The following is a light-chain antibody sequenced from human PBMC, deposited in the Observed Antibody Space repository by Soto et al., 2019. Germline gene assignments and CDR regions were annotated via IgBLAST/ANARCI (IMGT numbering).Light chain of an antibody. CDR3: QQYGSSPPYT. CDR1: QSVSNNY. V-gene: IGKV3-20*01. J-gene: IGKJ2*01. CDR2: VSS. Sequence: EVVLTQSPGTLSLSPGERATLSCSASQSVSNNYFAWYQQKPGQAPRLLIFVSSDSATGIPDRFSGSGSGTDFTLPISRLEPEDFAVYYCQQYGSSPPYTFGQGTKLEIK.